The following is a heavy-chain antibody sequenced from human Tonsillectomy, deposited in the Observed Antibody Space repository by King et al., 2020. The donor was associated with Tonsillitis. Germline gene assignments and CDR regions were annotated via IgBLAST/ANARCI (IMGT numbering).Heavy chain of an antibody. CDR2: FSGDGGTT. CDR1: GFTFDDYA. J-gene: IGHJ3*02. V-gene: IGHV3-43*02. Sequence: VQLVESGGGVVQPGGSLKLSCEAPGFTFDDYAMHWVRQAPGKGLEWVSLFSGDGGTTYYADSVKGRFTISRDNSKNSLYLQMNSLRTEDTALYYCAKDSYGDYAGDIWGQGTMVTVSS. D-gene: IGHD4-17*01. CDR3: AKDSYGDYAGDI.